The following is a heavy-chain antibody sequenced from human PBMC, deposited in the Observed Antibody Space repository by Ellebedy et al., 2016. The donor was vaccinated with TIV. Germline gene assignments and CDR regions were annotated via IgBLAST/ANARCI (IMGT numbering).Heavy chain of an antibody. CDR3: ARPGYCSGGRRWVYGMDV. V-gene: IGHV3-74*01. D-gene: IGHD2-15*01. J-gene: IGHJ6*02. CDR1: GFTFSSYW. Sequence: GGSLRLXXAASGFTFSSYWMHWVRQAPGKGLVWVSRISSDGSTTVYADSVKGRFTISRDNAKNTLYLQMNSLRAEDTAVYYCARPGYCSGGRRWVYGMDVWGQGTTVTVSS. CDR2: ISSDGSTT.